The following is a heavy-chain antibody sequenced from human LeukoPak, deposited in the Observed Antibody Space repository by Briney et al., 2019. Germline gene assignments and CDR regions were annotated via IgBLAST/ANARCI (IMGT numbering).Heavy chain of an antibody. V-gene: IGHV3-33*01. Sequence: GGSLRLSCAASGFTFSTYAMHWVRQAPREGLEGVAVIWYDGSNKNYVDSVKGRFTISRDNAKNTLYLQMNSLRAEDTAVYYCARVDGAMGSLDYWGQGMLVTVSS. J-gene: IGHJ4*02. CDR1: GFTFSTYA. CDR3: ARVDGAMGSLDY. D-gene: IGHD5-18*01. CDR2: IWYDGSNK.